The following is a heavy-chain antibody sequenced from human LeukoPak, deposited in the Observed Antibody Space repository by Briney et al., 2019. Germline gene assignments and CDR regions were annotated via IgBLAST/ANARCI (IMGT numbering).Heavy chain of an antibody. CDR2: ISYDGSNK. CDR1: GLTFSSYA. J-gene: IGHJ4*02. CDR3: AKSYNGYESKPDY. V-gene: IGHV3-30-3*02. D-gene: IGHD5-12*01. Sequence: GRSLRLSCAASGLTFSSYAMHWVRQAPGKGLEWVAVISYDGSNKYYADSVKGRFTISRDNSKITLYLQMNSLRAEDTAVYYCAKSYNGYESKPDYWGQGTLVTVSS.